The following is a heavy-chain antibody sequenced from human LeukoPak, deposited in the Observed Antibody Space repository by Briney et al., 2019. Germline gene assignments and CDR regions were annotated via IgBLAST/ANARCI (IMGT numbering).Heavy chain of an antibody. V-gene: IGHV3-64*01. CDR3: AKERSGGAIAAAGAAPDY. Sequence: PGGSLRLSCAASGFTFSNCPMHWVRQAPGKGLESVSAISLDAGNTYYANSVKGRFTISRDNSENTLYLQMNNVRAEDTAVYYCAKERSGGAIAAAGAAPDYWGQGTLVTVSS. CDR2: ISLDAGNT. CDR1: GFTFSNCP. J-gene: IGHJ4*02. D-gene: IGHD6-13*01.